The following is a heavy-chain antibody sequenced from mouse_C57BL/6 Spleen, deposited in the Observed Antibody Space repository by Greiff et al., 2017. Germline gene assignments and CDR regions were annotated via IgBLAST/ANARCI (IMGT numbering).Heavy chain of an antibody. D-gene: IGHD1-1*01. J-gene: IGHJ4*01. V-gene: IGHV1-7*01. CDR1: GYTFTSYW. Sequence: QVQLQQSGAELATPGASVKLSCKASGYTFTSYWMHWVKQRPGQSLEWIGYINPSSGYTKYNQKFKDKATLTADKSSSTAYMQLSSRTYEDSAVYYCARGLLGYYAMDYWGQGTSVTVSS. CDR2: INPSSGYT. CDR3: ARGLLGYYAMDY.